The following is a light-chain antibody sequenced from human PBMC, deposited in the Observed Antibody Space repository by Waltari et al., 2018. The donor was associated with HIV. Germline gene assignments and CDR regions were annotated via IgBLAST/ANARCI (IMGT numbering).Light chain of an antibody. CDR1: SSDIGGYNS. Sequence: QSALTQPASVSGSPGQSITISCTGTSSDIGGYNSVSWHQHHPGRAPKLIIFEVSNRPSGVSNRFSGSKSGNTASLIISGLLAEDDADYYCSSYTSGTTWVFGGGTKLTVL. V-gene: IGLV2-14*01. CDR3: SSYTSGTTWV. CDR2: EVS. J-gene: IGLJ3*02.